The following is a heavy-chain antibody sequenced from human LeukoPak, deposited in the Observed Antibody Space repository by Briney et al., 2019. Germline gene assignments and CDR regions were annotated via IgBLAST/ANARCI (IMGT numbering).Heavy chain of an antibody. CDR2: INWNGGST. V-gene: IGHV3-20*01. CDR3: AREGTTGGFGAFDI. D-gene: IGHD1-7*01. Sequence: PGGSLRLSCAASGFTFDDYGMSWVRQAPGKGLEWVSGINWNGGSTGYADSVKGRFTISRDNAKNSLYLQMNSLRAEDTALYHCAREGTTGGFGAFDIWGQGTMVTVSS. CDR1: GFTFDDYG. J-gene: IGHJ3*02.